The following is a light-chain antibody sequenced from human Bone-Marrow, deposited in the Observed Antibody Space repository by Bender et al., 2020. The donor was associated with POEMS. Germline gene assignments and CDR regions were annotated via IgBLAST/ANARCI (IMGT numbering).Light chain of an antibody. CDR3: SSSASGTWV. Sequence: QSALTQPPSASGSPGQSVTISCTGTSSDVGGYNYVSWYKQHPGKAPKLMIYEVSKRPSGVPDRFSGSQSGNTASLTISGLRAEDEADYYCSSSASGTWVFGGGTKLTVL. CDR2: EVS. CDR1: SSDVGGYNY. V-gene: IGLV2-8*01. J-gene: IGLJ3*02.